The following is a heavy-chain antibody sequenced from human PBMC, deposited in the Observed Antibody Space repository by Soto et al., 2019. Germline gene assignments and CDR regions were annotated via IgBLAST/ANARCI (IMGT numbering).Heavy chain of an antibody. V-gene: IGHV4-39*01. CDR1: GGSISRPAYC. J-gene: IGHJ6*02. CDR2: NYDRGTT. CDR3: ARLLYYDRDGYYFPSKLDV. Sequence: SETLSLTCTVTGGSISRPAYCPGWIRQSPDTGQEWIEINYDRGTTYSNPSLKSRVTISIDTSRNQFSLRLSSVTAAVTAVYYCARLLYYDRDGYYFPSKLDVWGQGTTVTVSS. D-gene: IGHD3-22*01.